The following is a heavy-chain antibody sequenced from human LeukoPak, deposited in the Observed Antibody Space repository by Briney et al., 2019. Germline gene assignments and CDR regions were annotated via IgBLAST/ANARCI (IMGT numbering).Heavy chain of an antibody. CDR2: IYHSGST. CDR3: ARPNSGSYFGAFDI. CDR1: GGSFSGYY. V-gene: IGHV4-34*01. Sequence: SETLSLTCAVYGGSFSGYYWSWIRQPPGKGLEWIGSIYHSGSTYYNPSLKSRVTISVDTSKNQFSLKLSSVTAADTAVYYCARPNSGSYFGAFDIWGQGTMVTVSS. J-gene: IGHJ3*02. D-gene: IGHD1-26*01.